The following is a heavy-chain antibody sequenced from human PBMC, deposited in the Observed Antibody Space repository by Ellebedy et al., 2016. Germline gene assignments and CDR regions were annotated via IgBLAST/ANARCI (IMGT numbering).Heavy chain of an antibody. D-gene: IGHD2/OR15-2a*01. CDR3: ARGQPFNS. CDR2: INHSGST. J-gene: IGHJ4*02. CDR1: GGSFSGYY. Sequence: SETLSLXCAVYGGSFSGYYWSWIRQPPGKGLEWIGEINHSGSTNYNPSLKSRVTISVDTSKNQFSLKLSSVTAADTAVYYCARGQPFNSWGQGTLVTVSS. V-gene: IGHV4-34*01.